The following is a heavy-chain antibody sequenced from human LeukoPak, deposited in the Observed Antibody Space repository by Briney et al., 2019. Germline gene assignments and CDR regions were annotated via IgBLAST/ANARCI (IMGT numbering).Heavy chain of an antibody. V-gene: IGHV1-8*01. CDR1: GYTFTSYD. CDR2: MNPNGGNT. J-gene: IGHJ1*01. D-gene: IGHD3-16*01. Sequence: ASVKVSCKASGYTFTSYDINWVRQATGQGLEWMGWMNPNGGNTGYAQKFQGRVTMTRNTSISTAYMELSSLRSEDTAVYYCAREGGGSPPMEHWGQGTLVTVSS. CDR3: AREGGGSPPMEH.